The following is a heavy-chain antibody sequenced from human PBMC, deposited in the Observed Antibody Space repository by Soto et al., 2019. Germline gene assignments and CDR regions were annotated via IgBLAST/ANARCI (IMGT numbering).Heavy chain of an antibody. J-gene: IGHJ6*02. CDR1: GFTFSSYA. CDR2: ISYDGSNK. V-gene: IGHV3-30-3*01. CDR3: AGGSLTATDYYYGMAV. Sequence: GGSLRLSCAASGFTFSSYAMHWVRQAPGKGLEWVAVISYDGSNKYYADSVKGRFTITRDNSKKTLYLQMNSLRAEDTAVYYCAGGSLTATDYYYGMAVWGQETTVTVS. D-gene: IGHD2-21*02.